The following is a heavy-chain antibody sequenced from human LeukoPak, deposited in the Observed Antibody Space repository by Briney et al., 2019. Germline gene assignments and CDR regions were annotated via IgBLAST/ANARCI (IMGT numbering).Heavy chain of an antibody. D-gene: IGHD3-16*01. Sequence: SETLSLTCTVSGDSMSIFYWSWIRQFPGKGLEWIGYFYHSGTDYNPSLKSPVTISGDMSKNQFSLKLSSVTAADTAMYYCAREWRGDHFDYWGQGTLVSVSS. J-gene: IGHJ4*02. V-gene: IGHV4-59*01. CDR2: FYHSGT. CDR1: GDSMSIFY. CDR3: AREWRGDHFDY.